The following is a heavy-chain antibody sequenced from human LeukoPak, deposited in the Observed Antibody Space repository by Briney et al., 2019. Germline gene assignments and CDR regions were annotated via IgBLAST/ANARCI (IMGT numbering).Heavy chain of an antibody. D-gene: IGHD6-19*01. CDR3: ARTSRAVAGITN. Sequence: PGGSLRLSCAASGFTFSSYEMNWVRQAPGKGLEWIGEINHSGSTNYNPSLKSRVTISVDTSKNQFSLKLSSVTAADTAVYYCARTSRAVAGITNWGQGTLVTVSS. CDR1: GFTFSSYE. CDR2: INHSGST. J-gene: IGHJ4*02. V-gene: IGHV4-34*01.